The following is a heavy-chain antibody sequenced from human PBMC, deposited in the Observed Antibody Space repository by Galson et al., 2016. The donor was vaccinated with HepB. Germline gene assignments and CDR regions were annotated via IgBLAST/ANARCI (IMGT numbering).Heavy chain of an antibody. J-gene: IGHJ1*01. CDR1: GFTFKDYG. Sequence: SLRLSCAASGFTFKDYGLNWVRQTPGKGLEWVSSISSGSHYIHYADSVKGRFTLSRDDAKNSLHLQMHSLRAEDTAVYYCARDMTSVEMGSFQHWGQGTLVTVSS. CDR2: ISSGSHYI. V-gene: IGHV3-21*01. CDR3: ARDMTSVEMGSFQH. D-gene: IGHD4-23*01.